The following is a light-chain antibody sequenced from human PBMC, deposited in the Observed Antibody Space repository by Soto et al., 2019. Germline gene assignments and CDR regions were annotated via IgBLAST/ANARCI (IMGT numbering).Light chain of an antibody. V-gene: IGLV2-8*01. CDR3: SSYAGASFV. J-gene: IGLJ2*01. CDR1: SSDIGTYKY. Sequence: QSALTQPPSASGSPGQPVTISCTGTSSDIGTYKYVSWYQHHPGKAPKLIIYEVNKRPSGVPDRFSGSKFGNTASLTVSGLQADDEADYYCSSYAGASFVFGGGTKVTVL. CDR2: EVN.